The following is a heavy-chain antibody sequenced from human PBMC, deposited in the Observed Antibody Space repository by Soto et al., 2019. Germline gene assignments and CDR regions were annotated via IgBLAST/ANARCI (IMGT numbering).Heavy chain of an antibody. D-gene: IGHD2-21*01. Sequence: PGASLRLSCAAYRVTFKSYAVGWLCQAPGKGLEWVAVITGSGDSTYYADSVKGRFTISRDNSKNTLYLQMNSLMAEDTAVYYFAEELSQYYNLAYFGRWGQGTL. CDR1: RVTFKSYA. V-gene: IGHV3-23*01. CDR3: AEELSQYYNLAYFGR. CDR2: ITGSGDST. J-gene: IGHJ1*01.